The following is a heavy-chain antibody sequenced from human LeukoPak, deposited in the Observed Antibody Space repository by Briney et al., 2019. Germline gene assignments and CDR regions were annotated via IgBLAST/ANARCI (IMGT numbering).Heavy chain of an antibody. Sequence: ASVKVSCKASGGTFSSYAISWVRQAPGQGLEWMGGIIPIFGTANYAQKFQGRVTITADKSTSTAYMELSSLRSEDTAVYYCARSRGIAVAAAFDYWGQGTLVTVSS. CDR3: ARSRGIAVAAAFDY. V-gene: IGHV1-69*06. CDR2: IIPIFGTA. J-gene: IGHJ4*02. CDR1: GGTFSSYA. D-gene: IGHD6-19*01.